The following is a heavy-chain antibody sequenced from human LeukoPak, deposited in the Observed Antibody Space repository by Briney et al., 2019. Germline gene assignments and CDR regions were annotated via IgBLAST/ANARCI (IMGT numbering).Heavy chain of an antibody. CDR2: INHSGST. J-gene: IGHJ6*02. D-gene: IGHD5-18*01. Sequence: SETLSLTCAVYGGSFSGYYWSWIRQPPGKGLEWIGEINHSGSTNYNPSLKSRVTISVDTSKNQFSLKLSSVTAADTAVYYCARGGLRQNYYGMDVWGQGTTVTVCS. CDR1: GGSFSGYY. V-gene: IGHV4-34*01. CDR3: ARGGLRQNYYGMDV.